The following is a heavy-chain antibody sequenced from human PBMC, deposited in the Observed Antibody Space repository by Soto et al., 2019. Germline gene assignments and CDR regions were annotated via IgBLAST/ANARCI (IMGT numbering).Heavy chain of an antibody. CDR3: ARDNMYYDFPQYTPTLGQDYYYMDV. CDR2: IKEDGYDK. J-gene: IGHJ6*03. Sequence: GGSLRLSCVASGFTFSDYCMTWVRQAPGKGLEWVANIKEDGYDKHYVDSVKGRFTISRDNAKSSLYLQMNSLRAEDTAVYFCARDNMYYDFPQYTPTLGQDYYYMDVWGKGTTVTVSS. V-gene: IGHV3-7*01. D-gene: IGHD3-3*01. CDR1: GFTFSDYC.